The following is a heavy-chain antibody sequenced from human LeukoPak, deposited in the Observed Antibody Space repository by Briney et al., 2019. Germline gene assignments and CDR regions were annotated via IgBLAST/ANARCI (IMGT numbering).Heavy chain of an antibody. J-gene: IGHJ5*02. CDR2: IYWDDDK. D-gene: IGHD3-10*01. V-gene: IGHV2-5*02. Sequence: SGPTLVNPTQTLTLTCTFSGFSLSTSGVGVGWIRQPPGKALEWLALIYWDDDKRYSPSLKSRLTITKDTSKNQVVLTMTNMEPVDTATYYCAHSWGILWFGELPNWFNPWGQGTLVTVSS. CDR1: GFSLSTSGVG. CDR3: AHSWGILWFGELPNWFNP.